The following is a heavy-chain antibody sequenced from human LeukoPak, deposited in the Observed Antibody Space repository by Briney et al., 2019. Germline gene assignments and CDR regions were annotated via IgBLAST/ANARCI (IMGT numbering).Heavy chain of an antibody. CDR3: ARENTMIRGAFDAFDI. V-gene: IGHV4-59*01. D-gene: IGHD3-10*01. CDR2: IYYSGST. CDR1: GGSISSYY. J-gene: IGHJ3*02. Sequence: SETLSLTGSVSGGSISSYYWTWIRQPPGKGLEWIGYIYYSGSTNYNPSLKSRVTVSVDTSTNHFSLKLSSLTAADTAVYYCARENTMIRGAFDAFDIWGQGTMVTVSS.